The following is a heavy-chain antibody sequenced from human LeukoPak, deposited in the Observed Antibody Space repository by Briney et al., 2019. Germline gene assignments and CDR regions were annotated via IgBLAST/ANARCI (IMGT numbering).Heavy chain of an antibody. CDR2: IFYSGST. J-gene: IGHJ4*02. D-gene: IGHD5-24*01. Sequence: SETLSLTCTVSGVSISSSIYYWGWIRQPPGKGLEWIGSIFYSGSTYYNPSLKSRVTISVDTSKNQFSLKLSSMTAADTAVYYCARLSENRRDGYNYKGFDHWGQGTLVTVSS. CDR3: ARLSENRRDGYNYKGFDH. V-gene: IGHV4-39*01. CDR1: GVSISSSIYY.